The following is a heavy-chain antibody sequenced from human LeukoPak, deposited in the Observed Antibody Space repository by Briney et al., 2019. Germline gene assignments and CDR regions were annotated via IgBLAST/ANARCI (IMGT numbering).Heavy chain of an antibody. J-gene: IGHJ3*02. CDR1: GGSISSSSYY. CDR2: IYYSGST. CDR3: ARPLTETDDAFDI. V-gene: IGHV4-39*07. D-gene: IGHD4/OR15-4a*01. Sequence: SETLSLTCTVSGGSISSSSYYCGWIRQPPGKGLEWIGSIYYSGSTYYNPPLKSRVTISVDTSKNQFSLKLSSVTAADTAVYYCARPLTETDDAFDIWGQGTMVTVSS.